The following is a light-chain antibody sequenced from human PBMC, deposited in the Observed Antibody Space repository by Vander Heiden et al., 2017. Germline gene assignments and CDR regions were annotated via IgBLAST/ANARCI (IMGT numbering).Light chain of an antibody. CDR3: MQTLQPQT. V-gene: IGKV2-28*01. CDR1: QSLLHSNGHNH. J-gene: IGKJ1*01. CDR2: LSS. Sequence: DTVMTQSPLTLPVTPGEPASISCRSSQSLLHSNGHNHLDWYLQTPGQSPQLQVYLSSNRASGVPDRFSGSGSGTDFTLKISRVEAEDVGIYYCMQTLQPQTFGHGTKVEIK.